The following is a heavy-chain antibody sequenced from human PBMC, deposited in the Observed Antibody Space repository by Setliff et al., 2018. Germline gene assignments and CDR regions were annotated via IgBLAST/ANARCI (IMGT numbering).Heavy chain of an antibody. V-gene: IGHV3-23*01. D-gene: IGHD2-15*01. J-gene: IGHJ4*02. CDR1: GGTFSSYA. CDR2: ISGSAQTT. CDR3: AKRGPYCSGGTCHYYFDY. Sequence: SCKASGGTFSSYAITWVRQAPGKGLEWVSMISGSAQTTYYADSVKGRFTIPRDNSKNTVYLEMNSLRAEDTAVYYCAKRGPYCSGGTCHYYFDYWGQGTLVTVS.